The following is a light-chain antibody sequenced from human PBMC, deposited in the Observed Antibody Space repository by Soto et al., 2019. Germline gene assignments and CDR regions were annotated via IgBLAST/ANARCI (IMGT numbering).Light chain of an antibody. CDR1: SSDFGGYNY. V-gene: IGLV2-14*01. CDR2: EVS. Sequence: QSALTQPASVSGSPGQSITISCTGTSSDFGGYNYVSWYQQHPGKAPKLMIYEVSNRPLGVSNRFSGSKSDNTASLTISGLQAEDEADYYCSSYTSSSTVVFGGGTKVTVL. CDR3: SSYTSSSTVV. J-gene: IGLJ2*01.